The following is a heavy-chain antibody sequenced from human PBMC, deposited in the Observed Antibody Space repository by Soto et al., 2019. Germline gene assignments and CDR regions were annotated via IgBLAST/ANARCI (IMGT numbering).Heavy chain of an antibody. D-gene: IGHD3-22*01. Sequence: GSLRLSCAASGFVFSVYGMHWVRQAPGKGLEWVSSISSSSSYIYYADSVKGRFTISRDNAKNSLYLQMNSLRAEDTAVYYCARDHPYYYDSSGYYLNWFDPWGQGXLVTVSS. V-gene: IGHV3-21*01. CDR3: ARDHPYYYDSSGYYLNWFDP. CDR1: GFVFSVYG. CDR2: ISSSSSYI. J-gene: IGHJ5*02.